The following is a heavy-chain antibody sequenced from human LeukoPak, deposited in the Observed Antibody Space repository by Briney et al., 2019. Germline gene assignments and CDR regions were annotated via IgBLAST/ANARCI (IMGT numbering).Heavy chain of an antibody. Sequence: ASVKVSCKASGNAFTSHIMNWVRQAPGQGLEWMGWINTNTGHPTYAQGFTGRFVFSLDTSVSTAYLQINSLKAEDTAVYYCARDSAYYYGSGSYYKTPEWFDPWGQGTLVTVSS. D-gene: IGHD3-10*01. CDR3: ARDSAYYYGSGSYYKTPEWFDP. CDR2: INTNTGHP. V-gene: IGHV7-4-1*02. CDR1: GNAFTSHI. J-gene: IGHJ5*02.